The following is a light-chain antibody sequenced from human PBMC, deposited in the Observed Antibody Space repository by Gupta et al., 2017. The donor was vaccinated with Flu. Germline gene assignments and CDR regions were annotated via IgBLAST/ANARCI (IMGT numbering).Light chain of an antibody. Sequence: GTSSDVGRYNYVSWYQQHPGKAPKLMIYGVSSRPSGVSNRFSGSKSGNTASLTISGLQAEDEADYYCSSYTSSSTLFGGGTKLTVL. CDR2: GVS. V-gene: IGLV2-14*04. J-gene: IGLJ3*02. CDR1: SSDVGRYNY. CDR3: SSYTSSSTL.